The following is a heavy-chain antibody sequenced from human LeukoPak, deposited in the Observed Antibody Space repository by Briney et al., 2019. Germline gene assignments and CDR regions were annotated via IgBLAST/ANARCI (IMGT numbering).Heavy chain of an antibody. Sequence: ASVKVSCKPSGYTFTDCYIHWVRQAPGQGPEWMGWINPNSGGSNSAQKFQGRVTMTRDTSITTAYLELSSLRSDDTAVYYCARENDFWSAWGQGTLVTVSS. J-gene: IGHJ4*02. V-gene: IGHV1-2*02. D-gene: IGHD3-3*01. CDR3: ARENDFWSA. CDR1: GYTFTDCY. CDR2: INPNSGGS.